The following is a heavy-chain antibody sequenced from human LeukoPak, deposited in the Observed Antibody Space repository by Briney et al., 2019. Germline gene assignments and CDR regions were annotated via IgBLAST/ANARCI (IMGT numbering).Heavy chain of an antibody. V-gene: IGHV4-59*08. CDR1: GGSISNYY. Sequence: SETLSLTCTVSGGSISNYYWSWIRQPPGKGLEWIGYIYYSGSTNYNPSLKSRVTISVDTSKNQFSLKVSSVTAADTAMYYCARHLSSSWLYFDYWGQGTLVTVSS. CDR2: IYYSGST. CDR3: ARHLSSSWLYFDY. J-gene: IGHJ4*02. D-gene: IGHD6-13*01.